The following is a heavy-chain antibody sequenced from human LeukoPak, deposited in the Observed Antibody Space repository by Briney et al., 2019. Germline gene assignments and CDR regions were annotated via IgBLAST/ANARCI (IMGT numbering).Heavy chain of an antibody. J-gene: IGHJ2*01. CDR2: IVPIFGTT. CDR3: AREPRSDIVSGYNPDWYFDL. CDR1: GGTFKTHG. D-gene: IGHD3-9*01. V-gene: IGHV1-69*06. Sequence: GSSVEVSCKASGGTFKTHGISWVRRAPGQGLEWMGGIVPIFGTTNYAPKFQNRVTITADKTTSTAYMELTSLRSEDTAVYYCAREPRSDIVSGYNPDWYFDLWGRGTLVTVSS.